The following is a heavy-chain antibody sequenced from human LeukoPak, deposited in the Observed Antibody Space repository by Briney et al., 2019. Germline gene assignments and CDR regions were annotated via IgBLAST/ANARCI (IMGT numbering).Heavy chain of an antibody. J-gene: IGHJ4*02. D-gene: IGHD3-10*01. CDR1: GYTFTIYD. V-gene: IGHV1-8*01. CDR2: MNPNSGNT. Sequence: GASVKVSCKASGYTFTIYDINWVRQATGQGLEWMGWMNPNSGNTGYAQKFQGRVTMTRNTSISTAYMELSSLRSEDTAVYYCARSGRLLLWFGELLSGAPYFDYWGQGTLVTVSS. CDR3: ARSGRLLLWFGELLSGAPYFDY.